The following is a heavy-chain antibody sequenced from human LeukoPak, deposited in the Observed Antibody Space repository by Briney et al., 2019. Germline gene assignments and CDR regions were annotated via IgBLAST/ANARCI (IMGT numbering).Heavy chain of an antibody. D-gene: IGHD6-19*01. CDR1: GFTFTSYA. J-gene: IGHJ4*02. V-gene: IGHV3-21*01. CDR3: ARDVAVAGLDY. CDR2: ISSSSSYI. Sequence: GGSLRLSCAASGFTFTSYAMSWVRQAPGKGLEWVSSISSSSSYIYYADSVKGRLTISRDNAKNSLYLQMNSLRAEDTAVYYCARDVAVAGLDYWGQGTLVTVSS.